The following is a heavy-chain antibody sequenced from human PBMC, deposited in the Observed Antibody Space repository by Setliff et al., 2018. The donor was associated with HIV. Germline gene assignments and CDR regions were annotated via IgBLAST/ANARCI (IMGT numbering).Heavy chain of an antibody. CDR1: GFTFSNYW. J-gene: IGHJ6*02. D-gene: IGHD6-6*01. V-gene: IGHV3-7*01. CDR3: ARDRKVGPIASLVRYNYGMDV. CDR2: INQDGSEK. Sequence: GSLRLSCVASGFTFSNYWMSWVRQAPGKGLEWVANINQDGSEKYFVDSVKGRFTFSRDNAKNSLYLQMNSLRVEDTAVYYCARDRKVGPIASLVRYNYGMDVWGQGTTVTVSS.